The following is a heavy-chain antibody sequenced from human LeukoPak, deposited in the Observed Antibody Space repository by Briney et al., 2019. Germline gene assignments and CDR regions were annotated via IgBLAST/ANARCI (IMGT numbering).Heavy chain of an antibody. CDR1: GYTFTGYY. CDR3: ARDPYDSSAYFDY. D-gene: IGHD3-22*01. CDR2: INPDSGGT. Sequence: SVKVSCKASGYTFTGYYIHWVRQAPGQGLEWMGWINPDSGGTHYAQKFQGRVTMTRDTSISTAYMELSRLRSDDTAVYYCARDPYDSSAYFDYWGQGTLVTVSS. J-gene: IGHJ4*02. V-gene: IGHV1-2*02.